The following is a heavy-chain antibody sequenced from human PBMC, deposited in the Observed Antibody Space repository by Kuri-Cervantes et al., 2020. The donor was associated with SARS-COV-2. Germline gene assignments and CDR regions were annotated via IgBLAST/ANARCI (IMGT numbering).Heavy chain of an antibody. V-gene: IGHV4-34*01. CDR2: INHSGST. CDR1: GGSFSGYY. CDR3: ARDPRYLARGGGLDY. D-gene: IGHD1-14*01. Sequence: SETLSLTCAVYGGSFSGYYWSWIRQPPGKGLEWIGEINHSGSTNYNPSLKSRVTISVDTSKNQFSLKLSSVTAADTAVYYCARDPRYLARGGGLDYWGQGTLVTVSS. J-gene: IGHJ4*02.